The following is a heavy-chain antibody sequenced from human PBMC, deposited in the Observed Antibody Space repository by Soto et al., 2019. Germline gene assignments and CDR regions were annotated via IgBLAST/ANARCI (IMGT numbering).Heavy chain of an antibody. CDR2: INHSGST. Sequence: SETLSLTCAVYGGSFSGYYWSWIRQPPGKGLEWIGEINHSGSTNYNPSLKSRVTISVDTSKNQSSLKLSSVTAADTAVYYCARGNMITFGGVIGLSYYYYMDVWGKGTTVTVSS. D-gene: IGHD3-16*02. V-gene: IGHV4-34*01. CDR3: ARGNMITFGGVIGLSYYYYMDV. CDR1: GGSFSGYY. J-gene: IGHJ6*03.